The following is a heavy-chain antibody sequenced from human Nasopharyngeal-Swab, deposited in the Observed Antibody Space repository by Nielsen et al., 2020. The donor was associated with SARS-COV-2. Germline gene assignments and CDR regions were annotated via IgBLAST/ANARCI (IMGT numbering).Heavy chain of an antibody. V-gene: IGHV3-7*01. CDR2: IKQDGSEK. Sequence: WIRQPPGKGLERVANIKQDGSEKYYVDSVKGRFTISRDNAKNSLYLQMNSLRAEDTAVYYCASVHSSSWYFDYWGQGTLVTVSS. D-gene: IGHD6-13*01. CDR3: ASVHSSSWYFDY. J-gene: IGHJ4*02.